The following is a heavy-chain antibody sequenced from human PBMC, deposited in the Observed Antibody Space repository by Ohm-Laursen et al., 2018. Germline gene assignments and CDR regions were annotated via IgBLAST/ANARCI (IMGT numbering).Heavy chain of an antibody. J-gene: IGHJ6*02. V-gene: IGHV4-59*12. CDR3: AKGPTILGVVIIREYYYGMDV. Sequence: SETLSLTCTVSGGSISNYYWSWVRQPPGKGLEWIGYIDYSGSTNYNPSLRTRLTMSVDTSKNGFSLRLSSVTAEDTAVYYCAKGPTILGVVIIREYYYGMDVWGQGTTVTVSS. CDR2: IDYSGST. CDR1: GGSISNYY. D-gene: IGHD3-3*01.